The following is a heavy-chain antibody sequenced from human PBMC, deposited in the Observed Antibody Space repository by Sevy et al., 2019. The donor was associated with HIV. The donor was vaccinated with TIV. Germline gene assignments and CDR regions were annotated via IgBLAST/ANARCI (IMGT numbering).Heavy chain of an antibody. CDR3: ARPCSSTSCSHAFDI. J-gene: IGHJ3*02. CDR1: GGSFSGYY. CDR2: INHSGST. V-gene: IGHV4-34*01. D-gene: IGHD2-2*01. Sequence: SETLSLTCAVYGGSFSGYYWSWIRQPPGKGLEWIGEINHSGSTNYNPSLKSRVTISVDTSKNQFSLKLSSVTAADTAVYYRARPCSSTSCSHAFDIWGQGTMVTVSS.